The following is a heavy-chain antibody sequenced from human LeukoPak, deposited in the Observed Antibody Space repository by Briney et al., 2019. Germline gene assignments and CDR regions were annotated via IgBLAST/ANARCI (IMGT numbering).Heavy chain of an antibody. CDR3: ARGTYYYDN. CDR2: ISYDGSNK. V-gene: IGHV3-30*03. Sequence: PGGSLRLSCAASGFTFSSYGMHWVRQAPGKGLEWVAVISYDGSNKYYADSVKGRFTISRDNSKNTLYLQMNSLRAEDTAIYYCARGTYYYDNWGQGTLVTVSS. CDR1: GFTFSSYG. D-gene: IGHD2-21*01. J-gene: IGHJ4*02.